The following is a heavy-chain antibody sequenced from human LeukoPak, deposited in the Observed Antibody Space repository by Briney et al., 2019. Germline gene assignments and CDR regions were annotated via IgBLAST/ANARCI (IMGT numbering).Heavy chain of an antibody. J-gene: IGHJ4*02. D-gene: IGHD2-21*01. CDR1: GGTFSSYA. V-gene: IGHV1-69*11. Sequence: GASVKVSCKASGGTFSSYAISWVRQAPGQGLEWMGTIIPFLSTTNYAQKFQGRVTITADEATRTAYIELPYLRSDDTAVYYCTIIPNVILFTHYFEYWGQGTLVTVSS. CDR2: IIPFLSTT. CDR3: TIIPNVILFTHYFEY.